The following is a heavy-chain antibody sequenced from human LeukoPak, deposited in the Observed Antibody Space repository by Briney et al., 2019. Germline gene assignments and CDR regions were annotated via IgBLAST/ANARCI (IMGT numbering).Heavy chain of an antibody. CDR2: INHSGST. J-gene: IGHJ6*02. D-gene: IGHD6-6*01. CDR1: GGSFSGYY. Sequence: PSETLSLTCAVYGGSFSGYYWSWIRQPPGKGLEWIGEINHSGSTNYNPSLKSRVTISVDTSKNQFSLKLSSVTAADTAVYCCARGIAARYVGMDVWGQGTTVTVSS. CDR3: ARGIAARYVGMDV. V-gene: IGHV4-34*01.